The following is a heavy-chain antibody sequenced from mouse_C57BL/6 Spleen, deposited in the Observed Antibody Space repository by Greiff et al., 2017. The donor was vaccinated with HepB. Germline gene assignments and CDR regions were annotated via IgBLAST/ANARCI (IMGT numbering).Heavy chain of an antibody. Sequence: DVKLVESGGDLVKPGGSLKLSCAASGFTFSSYGMSWVRQTPDKRLEWVATISSGGSYTYYPDSVKGRFTISRDNAKNTLYLQMSSLKSEDTAMYYCARQMYYYGSSFDYWGQGTTLTVSS. CDR2: ISSGGSYT. J-gene: IGHJ2*01. CDR3: ARQMYYYGSSFDY. CDR1: GFTFSSYG. D-gene: IGHD1-1*01. V-gene: IGHV5-6*02.